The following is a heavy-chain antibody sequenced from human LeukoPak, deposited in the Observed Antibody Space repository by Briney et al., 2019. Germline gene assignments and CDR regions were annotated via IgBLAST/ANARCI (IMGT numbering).Heavy chain of an antibody. CDR2: IYYSGST. CDR1: GGSISSYY. V-gene: IGHV4-59*08. J-gene: IGHJ4*02. D-gene: IGHD5-18*01. CDR3: ARLGGYSYVLVDY. Sequence: SETLSLTCTVSGGSISSYYWSWIRQPPGKGLEWIGYIYYSGSTNYNPSLKSRVTISVDTSKNQFSLKLSSVTAADTAVYYCARLGGYSYVLVDYGGQEPLVTVSS.